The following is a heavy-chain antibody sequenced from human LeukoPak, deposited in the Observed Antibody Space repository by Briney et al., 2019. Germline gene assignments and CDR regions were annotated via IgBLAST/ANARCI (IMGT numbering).Heavy chain of an antibody. J-gene: IGHJ4*02. CDR2: IIAYNGNT. CDR1: GYTFTSYG. CDR3: ARDTDPYYDSSGYYFWPYYFDY. D-gene: IGHD3-22*01. V-gene: IGHV1-18*01. Sequence: ASVKVSCKASGYTFTSYGISWVRQAPGQGLEWMGWIIAYNGNTNYAQKLQGRVTMTTDTSTSTAYMELRSLRSDDTAVYYCARDTDPYYDSSGYYFWPYYFDYWGQGTLVTVSS.